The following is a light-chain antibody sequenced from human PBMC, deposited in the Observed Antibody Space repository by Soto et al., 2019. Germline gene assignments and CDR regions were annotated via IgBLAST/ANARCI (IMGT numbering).Light chain of an antibody. CDR2: DVS. CDR1: SSDVGGYNY. V-gene: IGLV2-11*01. J-gene: IGLJ2*01. CDR3: CSYAGTYTLV. Sequence: QSALTQPRSVSGSPGQSVTISCTGTSSDVGGYNYVSWYQQHPGKAPKLIIYDVSKWPSGVPDRFSGSKSGNTASLTISGRQAEDEADYYCCSYAGTYTLVFGGGTQLTVL.